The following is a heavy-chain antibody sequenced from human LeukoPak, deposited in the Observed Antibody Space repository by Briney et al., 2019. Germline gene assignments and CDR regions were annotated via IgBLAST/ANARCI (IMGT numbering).Heavy chain of an antibody. CDR2: IGSSSSTI. CDR3: ASGGYSSSWPLGY. CDR1: GFTFSSNN. V-gene: IGHV3-48*04. Sequence: GGSLRLSCAASGFTFSSNNMNWVRQAPGKGLEWASYIGSSSSTIYYADSVKGRFTISRDNAKNSLYLQMNSLRAGDTAVYYCASGGYSSSWPLGYWGQGTLVTVSS. D-gene: IGHD6-13*01. J-gene: IGHJ4*02.